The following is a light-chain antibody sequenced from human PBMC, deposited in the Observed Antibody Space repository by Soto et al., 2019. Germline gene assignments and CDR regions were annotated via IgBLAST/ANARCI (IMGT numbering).Light chain of an antibody. Sequence: DIQMTQSPSSLSASVGDRVTITCRASQNIDSYLNWYQQRPGKAPKLLIHDASSLQTGVPSRFSGSGPGTDFALTINSLQPEDFATIYCQQTYTTPWTFGQGTKVEIK. CDR2: DAS. CDR3: QQTYTTPWT. J-gene: IGKJ1*01. CDR1: QNIDSY. V-gene: IGKV1-39*01.